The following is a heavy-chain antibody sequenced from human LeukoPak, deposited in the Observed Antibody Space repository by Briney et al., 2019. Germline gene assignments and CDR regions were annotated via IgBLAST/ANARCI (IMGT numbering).Heavy chain of an antibody. CDR3: ARGGYGYVFPLPPSVYYFDY. CDR1: GGSISSYY. Sequence: SETLSLTCTVYGGSISSYYWSWIRQPPGKGLEWIVCIYYSGSTNYNPSFKSRVTISVDTSKNQYSLKLSSVTAADTAVYYCARGGYGYVFPLPPSVYYFDYWGQGTLVTVSS. D-gene: IGHD5-18*01. J-gene: IGHJ4*02. V-gene: IGHV4-59*01. CDR2: IYYSGST.